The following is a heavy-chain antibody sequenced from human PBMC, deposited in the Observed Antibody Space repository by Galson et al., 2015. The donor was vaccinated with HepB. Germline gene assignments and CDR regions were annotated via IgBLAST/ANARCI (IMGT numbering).Heavy chain of an antibody. V-gene: IGHV3-48*01. CDR2: ISSSSSTI. J-gene: IGHJ4*02. CDR1: GFTFSSYA. CDR3: ATTYGVRGVIFDY. D-gene: IGHD3-10*01. Sequence: SLRLSCAASGFTFSSYAMCWVRQAPGKGLEWVSYISSSSSTIYYANSVKGRFTISRDNAKNSLYLQMNSLRAEDTAVYYCATTYGVRGVIFDYWGQGTLVTVSS.